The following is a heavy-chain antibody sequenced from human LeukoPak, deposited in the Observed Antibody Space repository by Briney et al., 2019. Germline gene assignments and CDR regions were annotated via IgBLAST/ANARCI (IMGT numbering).Heavy chain of an antibody. J-gene: IGHJ4*02. CDR3: ATPLDYYDRSGYHQGGD. CDR1: GFTLRYYQ. Sequence: QSGGSLRLSCATSGFTLRYYQMNWVRQAPGKGPEWVSYINVVNGAIYYADSVKGRFTISGDIATNSLYLQMNSLRAEDTAVYYCATPLDYYDRSGYHQGGDWGQGTLVTVSS. CDR2: INVVNGAI. D-gene: IGHD3-22*01. V-gene: IGHV3-48*01.